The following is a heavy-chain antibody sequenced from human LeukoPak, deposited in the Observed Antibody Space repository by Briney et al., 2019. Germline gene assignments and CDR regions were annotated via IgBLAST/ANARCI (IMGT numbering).Heavy chain of an antibody. CDR3: VGDKDYAFDT. CDR1: GFTFIDYD. CDR2: IGIRGDT. D-gene: IGHD4-11*01. J-gene: IGHJ3*02. Sequence: GGSLRLSCAASGFTFIDYDMRWVRQVIGKGLEWVSAIGIRGDTHYSGSVKGRFTISRENAESSLYLQMNSLRAEDTAVYHCVGDKDYAFDTWGQGTMVTVSS. V-gene: IGHV3-13*01.